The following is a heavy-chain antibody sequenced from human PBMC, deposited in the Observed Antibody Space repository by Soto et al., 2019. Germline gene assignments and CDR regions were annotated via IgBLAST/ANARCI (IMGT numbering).Heavy chain of an antibody. J-gene: IGHJ6*01. CDR3: ASGTLTSIAMAAY. V-gene: IGHV3-74*01. CDR2: IKGDGTRT. D-gene: IGHD2-21*01. Sequence: IACVSCRVSVWSSVVDGLRQNQWKGLVWVSRIKGDGTRTNYADSVRGRFTVSRDNAKNTLYLQINSLTAEDTAVYQSASGTLTSIAMAAYRGHRTSVPGSP. CDR1: RVSVWSSV.